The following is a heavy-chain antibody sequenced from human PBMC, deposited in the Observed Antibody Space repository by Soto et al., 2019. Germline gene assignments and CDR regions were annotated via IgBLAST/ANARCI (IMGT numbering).Heavy chain of an antibody. CDR2: IWYNGSKK. CDR3: ARQLAVPYAAYAMDV. CDR1: GFTFSSYG. J-gene: IGHJ6*02. D-gene: IGHD2-15*01. V-gene: IGHV3-33*03. Sequence: QVHLVESGGGVVQPGRSLRLSCAASGFTFSSYGMLWVRQAPGKVLEWVAVIWYNGSKKYYGESVKGRFTIFRDNSENTLYLEMSSLRAEDTAVYYCARQLAVPYAAYAMDVWGQGTTVTVSS.